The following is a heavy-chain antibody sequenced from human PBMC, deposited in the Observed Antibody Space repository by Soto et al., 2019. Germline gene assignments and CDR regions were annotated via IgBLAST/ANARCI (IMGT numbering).Heavy chain of an antibody. CDR3: ARGGGSSSLYYYYGMDV. CDR1: GSSFRSGGYS. J-gene: IGHJ6*02. Sequence: SKTLSFPCAFSGSSFRSGGYSGSWIRQPPGKGLEGIGNIYHSGSTYYNPSLKSRVTISVDRSKDQFSLKLSSVTAADTAVYYCARGGGSSSLYYYYGMDVWGQGTTVTVSS. CDR2: IYHSGST. D-gene: IGHD6-6*01. V-gene: IGHV4-30-2*01.